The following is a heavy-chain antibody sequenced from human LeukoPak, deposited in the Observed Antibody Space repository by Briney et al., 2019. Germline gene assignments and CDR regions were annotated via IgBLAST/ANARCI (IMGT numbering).Heavy chain of an antibody. V-gene: IGHV5-51*01. CDR1: GYSFTSYW. J-gene: IGHJ4*02. D-gene: IGHD1-26*01. CDR3: ARSVGATPLDY. Sequence: GGSLKISCKGSGYSFTSYWIAWVRQMPGKSVEWMGIIYPSDSETTYSPSFQGQVTISADKSIRPAYLQWSSLTASDTAMYYCARSVGATPLDYWGQGTPVTVSS. CDR2: IYPSDSET.